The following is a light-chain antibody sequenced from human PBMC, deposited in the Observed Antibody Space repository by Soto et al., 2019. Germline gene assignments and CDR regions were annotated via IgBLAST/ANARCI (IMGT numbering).Light chain of an antibody. CDR3: EHSRSDSEA. CDR1: QNVANY. CDR2: ESS. V-gene: IGKV3-11*01. Sequence: EIVLTQSPATLSLSPGERATLSCRASQNVANYLDWYQQKPGQAPRLLIYESSNRATGIAARFSGSGSGTDFTLAICSLEADDCAPHYYEHSRSDSEAFGQGTKLEIK. J-gene: IGKJ1*01.